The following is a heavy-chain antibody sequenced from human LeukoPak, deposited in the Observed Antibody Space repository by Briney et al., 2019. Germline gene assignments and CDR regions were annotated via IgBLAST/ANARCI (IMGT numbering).Heavy chain of an antibody. D-gene: IGHD1-26*01. J-gene: IGHJ4*02. CDR2: IQSDGSST. CDR3: ASALGGQGGH. V-gene: IGHV3-74*01. CDR1: GFTFSRYW. Sequence: PGGSLRLSCAASGFTFSRYWMHWVRQAPGKGLMWVSLIQSDGSSTRYADSVKGRFTISRGNAKNTLFLQMNSLRADDTAVYYCASALGGQGGHWGQGSLVTVSS.